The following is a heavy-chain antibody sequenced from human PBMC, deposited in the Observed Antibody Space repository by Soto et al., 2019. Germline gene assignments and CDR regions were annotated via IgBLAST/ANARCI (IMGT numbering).Heavy chain of an antibody. D-gene: IGHD4-17*01. V-gene: IGHV4-39*07. CDR1: GGSISSSSYY. Sequence: SETLSLTCTVSGGSISSSSYYWGWIRQPPGKGLERIGFIYYSGSTYYNPSLKSRVTISVDKSKNQFSLKLSSVTAADTAVYHCARESDYGDYGSRYYYYYMDVWGKGTTVTVSS. J-gene: IGHJ6*03. CDR3: ARESDYGDYGSRYYYYYMDV. CDR2: IYYSGST.